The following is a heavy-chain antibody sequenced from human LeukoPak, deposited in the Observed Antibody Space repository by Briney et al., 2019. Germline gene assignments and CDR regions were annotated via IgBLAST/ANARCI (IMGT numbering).Heavy chain of an antibody. CDR1: GFTFSSYS. V-gene: IGHV3-21*01. CDR3: AKGNGYSSSSYYYYMDV. D-gene: IGHD6-6*01. CDR2: ISSSSSYI. J-gene: IGHJ6*03. Sequence: GGSLRLSCAASGFTFSSYSMNWVRQAPGKGLEWVSSISSSSSYIYYADSVKGRFTISRDNSKNTLYLQMNSLRAEDTAVYYCAKGNGYSSSSYYYYMDVWGKGTTVTVSS.